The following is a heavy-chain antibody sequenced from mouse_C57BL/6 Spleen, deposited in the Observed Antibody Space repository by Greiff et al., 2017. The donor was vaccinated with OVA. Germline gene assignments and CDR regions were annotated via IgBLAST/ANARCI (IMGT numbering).Heavy chain of an antibody. V-gene: IGHV2-5*01. CDR2: LWRGGST. J-gene: IGHJ2*01. Sequence: VQLQQSGPGLVQPSQSLSITCTVSGFSLTSYGVHWVRQSPGKGLEWLGVLWRGGSTDYNAAFMSRLSITKDNSKSQVFFKMNSLQADDTAIYSCAKKGYSNSYYFDYWGQGTTLTVSA. CDR1: GFSLTSYG. CDR3: AKKGYSNSYYFDY. D-gene: IGHD2-5*01.